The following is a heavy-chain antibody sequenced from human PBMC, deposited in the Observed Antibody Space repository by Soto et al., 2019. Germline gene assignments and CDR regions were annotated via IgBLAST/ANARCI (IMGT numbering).Heavy chain of an antibody. J-gene: IGHJ4*02. Sequence: QVQLQESGPGLVKPSQTLSLTCTVSGGSISSGNYYWSWIRQPPGKGLEWIGFMSYSGSTSYNASLRCRVTTSVDTSKSQFSLNLSLVTAADTAVYYCATLGAPATGLYYVDHWGQGTLVTVSS. CDR3: ATLGAPATGLYYVDH. CDR2: MSYSGST. CDR1: GGSISSGNYY. V-gene: IGHV4-30-4*01. D-gene: IGHD1-26*01.